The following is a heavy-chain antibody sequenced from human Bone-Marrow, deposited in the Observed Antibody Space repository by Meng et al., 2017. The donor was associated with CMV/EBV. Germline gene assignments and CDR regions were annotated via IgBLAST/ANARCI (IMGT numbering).Heavy chain of an antibody. CDR1: GFTFSSYW. D-gene: IGHD2-2*01. V-gene: IGHV3-74*01. CDR2: INSDGSST. CDR3: ARSGGDIVVVPAAIAHGMDV. Sequence: GESLKISCAASGFTFSSYWMHWVRQPPGKGLVWVSRINSDGSSTSYADSVKGRFTISRDNAKNTLYLQMNSLRAEDTAVYYCARSGGDIVVVPAAIAHGMDVWGQGTTVTGSS. J-gene: IGHJ6*02.